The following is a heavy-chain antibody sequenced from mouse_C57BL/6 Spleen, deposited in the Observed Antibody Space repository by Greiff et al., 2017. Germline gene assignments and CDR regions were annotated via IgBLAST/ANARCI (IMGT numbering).Heavy chain of an antibody. Sequence: EVMLVESGGGLVQPGGSMKLSCVASGFTFSNYWMNWVRQSPEKGLEWVAQIRLKSDNYATHYAESVKGRFTISREDSKSSVYLQMNNLRAEDTGIYYCTAPLYDGYYAWFAYWGQGTLVTVSA. CDR3: TAPLYDGYYAWFAY. D-gene: IGHD2-3*01. V-gene: IGHV6-3*01. CDR2: IRLKSDNYAT. CDR1: GFTFSNYW. J-gene: IGHJ3*01.